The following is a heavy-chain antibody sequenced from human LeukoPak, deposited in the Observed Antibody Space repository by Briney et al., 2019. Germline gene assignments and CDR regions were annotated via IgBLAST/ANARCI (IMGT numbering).Heavy chain of an antibody. J-gene: IGHJ4*02. V-gene: IGHV3-48*01. CDR3: AKSVPSQRQEVVI. Sequence: GGSLRLSCAASGFTFSSYSMNWVRQAPGKGLEWVSYISSSSSTIYYADSVKGRFTISRDNAKNSLYLQMNSLRAEDTAVYYCAKSVPSQRQEVVIWGQGTLVTVSS. D-gene: IGHD3-22*01. CDR2: ISSSSSTI. CDR1: GFTFSSYS.